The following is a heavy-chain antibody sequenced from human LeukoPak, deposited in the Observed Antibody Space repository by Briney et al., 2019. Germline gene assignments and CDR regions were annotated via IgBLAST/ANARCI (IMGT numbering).Heavy chain of an antibody. CDR3: ASVYYYDSSGFDY. CDR1: GYTFTGYY. Sequence: GASVKVSCKASGYTFTGYYMHWVRQAPGQGLEWMGWINPNSGGTNYAQKFQGRVTMTRDTSISTAYMVLSRLRSDDTAVYYCASVYYYDSSGFDYWGQGTLVTVSS. D-gene: IGHD3-22*01. CDR2: INPNSGGT. V-gene: IGHV1-2*02. J-gene: IGHJ4*02.